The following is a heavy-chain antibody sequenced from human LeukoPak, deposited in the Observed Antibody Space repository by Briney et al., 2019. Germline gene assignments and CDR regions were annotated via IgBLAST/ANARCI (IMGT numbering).Heavy chain of an antibody. Sequence: KASETLSLTCAVYGGSFSGYYWSWIRQPPGKGLEWIGEINHSGSTNYNPSLKSRVTISVDTSKNQFSLKLSSVTAADTAVYYCARQRYYGSGSYYMYYYYMDVWGKGTTVTISS. CDR1: GGSFSGYY. V-gene: IGHV4-34*01. CDR3: ARQRYYGSGSYYMYYYYMDV. CDR2: INHSGST. J-gene: IGHJ6*03. D-gene: IGHD3-10*01.